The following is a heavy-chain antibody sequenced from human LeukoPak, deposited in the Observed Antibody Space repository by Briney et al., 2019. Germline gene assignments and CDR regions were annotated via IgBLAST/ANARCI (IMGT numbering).Heavy chain of an antibody. CDR2: IGTAGDT. CDR1: GFTFSSYD. D-gene: IGHD1-26*01. V-gene: IGHV3-13*01. J-gene: IGHJ6*02. Sequence: GGSLRLSCADSGFTFSSYDMHWVRQATGKGLEWVSAIGTAGDTYYPGSVKGRFTISRENAKNSLYLQMNSLRAGDTAVYYCARDSDLYYGMDVWGQGTTVTVSS. CDR3: ARDSDLYYGMDV.